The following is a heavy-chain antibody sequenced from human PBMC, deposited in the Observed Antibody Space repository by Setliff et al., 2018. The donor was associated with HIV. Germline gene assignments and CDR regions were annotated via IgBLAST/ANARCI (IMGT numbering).Heavy chain of an antibody. J-gene: IGHJ4*02. CDR3: VRGEYYDVSAIYRDDR. CDR2: IYHSGIT. V-gene: IGHV4-61*01. Sequence: SETLSLTCTVSGGSVSSGFYFWSWIRQPPGKGLEWIGSIYHSGITYNPSLRSRVTISLDTSKNQFSLNLTSVTAADTAVYYCVRGEYYDVSAIYRDDRWGQGTLVTVSS. D-gene: IGHD3-22*01. CDR1: GGSVSSGFYF.